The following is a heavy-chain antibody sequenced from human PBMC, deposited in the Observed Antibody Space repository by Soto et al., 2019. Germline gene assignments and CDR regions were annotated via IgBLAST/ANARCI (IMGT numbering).Heavy chain of an antibody. J-gene: IGHJ6*03. Sequence: QVQLVQSGAEVRKPGASVTVSCRSSGDSFNDYYIHWVRQAPGQGFEWMGWINPNGGVTKYAQKFQGWVSMTRDTSIRTVYMQLRRLRSDDTAVYYCARGSGGATATLDYYYFYMDVWGTGTTVTVSS. CDR3: ARGSGGATATLDYYYFYMDV. CDR2: INPNGGVT. V-gene: IGHV1-2*04. CDR1: GDSFNDYY. D-gene: IGHD5-12*01.